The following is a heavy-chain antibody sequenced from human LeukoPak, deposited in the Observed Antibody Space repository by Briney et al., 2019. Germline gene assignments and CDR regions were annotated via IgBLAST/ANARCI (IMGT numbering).Heavy chain of an antibody. CDR3: ARGGMATRTHFDY. CDR2: INHSGST. J-gene: IGHJ4*02. CDR1: GGSISSSSYY. Sequence: SETLSLTCTVSGGSISSSSYYWSWIRQPPGKGLEWIGEINHSGSTNYNPSLKSRVTISVDTSKNQFSLKLSSVTAADTAVYYCARGGMATRTHFDYWGQGTLVTVSS. V-gene: IGHV4-39*07. D-gene: IGHD5-24*01.